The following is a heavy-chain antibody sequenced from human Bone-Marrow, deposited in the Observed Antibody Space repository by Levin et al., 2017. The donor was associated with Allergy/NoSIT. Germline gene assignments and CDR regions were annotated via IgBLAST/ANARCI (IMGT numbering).Heavy chain of an antibody. CDR1: GFTFTHHY. D-gene: IGHD2-15*01. J-gene: IGHJ3*02. Sequence: SCAASGFTFTHHYMSWIRQAPGKGLEWVAYISISTNTIYYADSVKGRFTIPRDNAKSAVFLQMDSLGAEDTAVYYCARDRATLALSDAFDIWGQGTMVTVSS. CDR3: ARDRATLALSDAFDI. CDR2: ISISTNTI. V-gene: IGHV3-11*01.